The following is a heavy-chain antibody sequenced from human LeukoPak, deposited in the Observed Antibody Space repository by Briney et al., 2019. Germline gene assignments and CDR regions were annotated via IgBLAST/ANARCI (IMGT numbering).Heavy chain of an antibody. J-gene: IGHJ6*03. CDR3: AREIKYVAGYYMDV. V-gene: IGHV4-61*02. D-gene: IGHD3-16*01. CDR1: GGSISSGSYY. Sequence: SETLSLTCTVSGGSISSGSYYWSWIRQPAGKGLEWIGRIYTSGSTNYNPSLKSRVTISVDTSKNQFSLKLSSVTAADTAVYYCAREIKYVAGYYMDVWGKGTTVTVSS. CDR2: IYTSGST.